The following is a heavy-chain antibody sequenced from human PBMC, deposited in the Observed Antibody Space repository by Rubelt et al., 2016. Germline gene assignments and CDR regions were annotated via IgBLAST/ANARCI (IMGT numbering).Heavy chain of an antibody. CDR2: IITIFGTT. V-gene: IGHV1-69*01. CDR1: GGTFGSDA. J-gene: IGHJ4*02. Sequence: QVQLVQSGAEVRKPGSSVKVSCKTSGGTFGSDAISWVRQAPGQGLEWMGGIITIFGTTNYAQKFRGRVTLTAYELTSTDYLELSSLGSEETAAYYCARGIVVVPAARVITPCYFDYWGQGTLVTVSS. CDR3: ARGIVVVPAARVITPCYFDY. D-gene: IGHD2-2*01.